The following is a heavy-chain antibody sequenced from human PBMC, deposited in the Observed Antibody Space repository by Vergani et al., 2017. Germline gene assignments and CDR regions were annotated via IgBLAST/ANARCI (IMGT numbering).Heavy chain of an antibody. CDR2: IYPGDSDT. CDR3: ARDRQGNCSGGSCYRRSFDY. Sequence: EVQLVQSGAEVKKPGESLKISCKGSGYSFTSYWIGWVRQMPGKGLEWMGIIYPGDSDTRYSPSFQGQVTISADKSISTAYLQWSSLKASDTAMYYCARDRQGNCSGGSCYRRSFDYWGQGTLVTVSS. V-gene: IGHV5-51*01. D-gene: IGHD2-15*01. CDR1: GYSFTSYW. J-gene: IGHJ4*02.